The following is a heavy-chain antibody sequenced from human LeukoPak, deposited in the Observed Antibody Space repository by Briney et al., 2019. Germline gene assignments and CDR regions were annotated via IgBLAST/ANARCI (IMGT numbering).Heavy chain of an antibody. Sequence: ASVKVSCKASGYTFTDYYIHWVRQAPAQGLEWMGWINPNSGGTNYAQKFLGRVTMTRDTSISTAYMELSSLRSDDTAVYYCARATLPRSDDYAFDYWGPGTLVTVSS. J-gene: IGHJ4*02. CDR3: ARATLPRSDDYAFDY. CDR2: INPNSGGT. D-gene: IGHD4-17*01. V-gene: IGHV1-2*02. CDR1: GYTFTDYY.